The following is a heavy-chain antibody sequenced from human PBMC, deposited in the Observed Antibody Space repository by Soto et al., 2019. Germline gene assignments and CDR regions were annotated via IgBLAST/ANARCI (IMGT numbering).Heavy chain of an antibody. CDR3: AHRRYSGSYFFPFDY. Sequence: SGPTLVNPTQTLTLTFTFSGFSLITILVCVGWIRHPPGKALEWLALIYWNDDERYSPSLKSRLTISKDTSKNQVVLTMTNMDPVDTATYYCAHRRYSGSYFFPFDYWGQGTLVTVSS. J-gene: IGHJ4*02. CDR1: GFSLITILVC. D-gene: IGHD1-26*01. V-gene: IGHV2-5*01. CDR2: IYWNDDE.